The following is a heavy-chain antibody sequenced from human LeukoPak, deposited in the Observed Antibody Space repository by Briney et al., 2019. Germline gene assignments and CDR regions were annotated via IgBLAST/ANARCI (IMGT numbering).Heavy chain of an antibody. Sequence: PGGSLRLSCAASGFTVSSNYMSWVRQAPGKGLEWVSVIYSGGSTYYADSVKGRFTISRDNSKNTLYLQMNSLRAEDTAVYYCARVPPPDFWSGYYGWFGPWGQGTLVTVSS. CDR2: IYSGGST. CDR1: GFTVSSNY. CDR3: ARVPPPDFWSGYYGWFGP. V-gene: IGHV3-53*01. D-gene: IGHD3-3*01. J-gene: IGHJ5*02.